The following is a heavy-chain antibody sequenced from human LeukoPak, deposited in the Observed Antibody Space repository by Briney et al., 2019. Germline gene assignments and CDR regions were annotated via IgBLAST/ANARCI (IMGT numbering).Heavy chain of an antibody. CDR3: ASIWVAGVDFDY. V-gene: IGHV1-69*01. D-gene: IGHD7-27*01. J-gene: IGHJ4*02. Sequence: GSSVKVSCKASGGTFSSYAISWVRQAPGQGLEWMGGIIPIFGTANYAQKFQGRVTITADESTSTAYMELSRLRSDDTAVYYCASIWVAGVDFDYWGQGTLVTVSS. CDR2: IIPIFGTA. CDR1: GGTFSSYA.